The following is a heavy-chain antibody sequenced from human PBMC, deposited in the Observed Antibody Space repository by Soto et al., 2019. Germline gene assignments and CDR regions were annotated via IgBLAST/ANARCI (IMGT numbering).Heavy chain of an antibody. CDR3: ARGEVVPAAHLDP. CDR1: GGTFSSYT. V-gene: IGHV1-69*02. J-gene: IGHJ5*02. Sequence: QVQLVQSGAEVKKPGSSVKVSCKASGGTFSSYTISWVRQAPGQGPEWMGRIIPILGISNYAQKFQGRVTITADKSTSTAYMELSSLRSEDTAVYYCARGEVVPAAHLDPWGQGTLVTVSS. CDR2: IIPILGIS. D-gene: IGHD2-2*01.